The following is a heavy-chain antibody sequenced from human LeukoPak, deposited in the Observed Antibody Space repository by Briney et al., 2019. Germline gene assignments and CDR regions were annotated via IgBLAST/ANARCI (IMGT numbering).Heavy chain of an antibody. D-gene: IGHD2-21*02. CDR1: GYRFISNY. Sequence: ASVKVSCKASGYRFISNYIQWVRQAPGLGPEWMGWMHAGNGNTRYAEKFQGRVIMTRDTSINTAYMDLSSLRSDDTAVYYCARDGSYCVGGDCYSFDFWGQGTLVTVSS. CDR2: MHAGNGNT. CDR3: ARDGSYCVGGDCYSFDF. J-gene: IGHJ4*02. V-gene: IGHV1-2*02.